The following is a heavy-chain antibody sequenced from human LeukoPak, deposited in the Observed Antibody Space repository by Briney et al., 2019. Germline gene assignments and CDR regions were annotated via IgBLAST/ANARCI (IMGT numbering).Heavy chain of an antibody. CDR1: DASFSGFY. V-gene: IGHV4-34*01. Sequence: SETLSLTCAVYDASFSGFYWNWIRQTPGKGLEWIGEINHSGSANYHPSLMSRVTFSIDTSKKQFSLNLTSVTVADTAVYYCAGGHSGYDVGYWGQGTRVTVSS. J-gene: IGHJ4*02. CDR2: INHSGSA. D-gene: IGHD5-12*01. CDR3: AGGHSGYDVGY.